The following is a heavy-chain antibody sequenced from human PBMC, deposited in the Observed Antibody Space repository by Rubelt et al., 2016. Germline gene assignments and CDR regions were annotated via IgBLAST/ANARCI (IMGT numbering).Heavy chain of an antibody. CDR2: ISSSGSTI. Sequence: FTFSSYEMNWVRQAPGKGLEWVSYISSSGSTIYYADSVKGRFTISRDNAKNSLYLQRNSLRAEETAVYYCARGRIQLWLQIGDFGYWGQGTLVTVSS. V-gene: IGHV3-48*03. CDR3: ARGRIQLWLQIGDFGY. D-gene: IGHD5-18*01. CDR1: FTFSSYE. J-gene: IGHJ4*02.